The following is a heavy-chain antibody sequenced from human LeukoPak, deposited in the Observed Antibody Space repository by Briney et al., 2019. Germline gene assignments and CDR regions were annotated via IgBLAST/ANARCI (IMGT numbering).Heavy chain of an antibody. Sequence: GGSLRVSCAASGFTLSSAVMSWVRQAPGKGLEWVSGISGSGGSTYYTDSVKGRFTISRDNSKNTLYLQLNSLRAEDTAVYYCAKGSIAVAGRYYFDYWGQGTLVTVSS. D-gene: IGHD6-19*01. V-gene: IGHV3-23*01. CDR2: ISGSGGST. CDR1: GFTLSSAV. J-gene: IGHJ4*02. CDR3: AKGSIAVAGRYYFDY.